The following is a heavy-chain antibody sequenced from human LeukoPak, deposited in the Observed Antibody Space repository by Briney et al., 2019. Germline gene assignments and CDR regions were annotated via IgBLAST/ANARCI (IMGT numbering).Heavy chain of an antibody. J-gene: IGHJ6*03. CDR1: DYTFTSYG. V-gene: IGHV1-18*01. D-gene: IGHD3-10*01. Sequence: ASVKVSCKGSDYTFTSYGISWVRQAPGQGLEWMGWISAYNGNTNYAQKLQGRVTMTTDTSTSTAYMELRSLRSDDTAVYYCARDRLLLWFGDNYMDVWGKGTTVTVSS. CDR2: ISAYNGNT. CDR3: ARDRLLLWFGDNYMDV.